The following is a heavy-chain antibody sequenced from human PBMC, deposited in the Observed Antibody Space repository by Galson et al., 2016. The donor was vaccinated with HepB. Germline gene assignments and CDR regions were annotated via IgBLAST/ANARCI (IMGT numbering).Heavy chain of an antibody. V-gene: IGHV4-59*12. D-gene: IGHD2-21*02. Sequence: SETLSLTCNVSGDSIRGSFWSWIRQPPGERLEWLGYVSASGTPNYNPSLKSRLSISVDTSRHQFSLNLRSVAAADTAVDYWARIADLVTANTFSSYYHAMDGWGKGTSVTGSS. CDR1: GDSIRGSF. CDR2: VSASGTP. J-gene: IGHJ6*04. CDR3: ARIADLVTANTFSSYYHAMDG.